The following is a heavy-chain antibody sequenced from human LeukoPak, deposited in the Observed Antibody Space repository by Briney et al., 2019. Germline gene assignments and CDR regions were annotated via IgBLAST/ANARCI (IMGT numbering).Heavy chain of an antibody. CDR2: INHSGST. V-gene: IGHV4-34*01. J-gene: IGHJ4*02. CDR1: GGSFSGYY. CDR3: ARGTVVVPAAITPWRFSMFRY. D-gene: IGHD2-2*01. Sequence: SETLSLTCAVYGGSFSGYYWSWIRQPPGKGLEWIGEINHSGSTNYNPSLKSRVTISVDTSKNQFSLKLSSVTVADTAVYYCARGTVVVPAAITPWRFSMFRYWGQGTLVTVSS.